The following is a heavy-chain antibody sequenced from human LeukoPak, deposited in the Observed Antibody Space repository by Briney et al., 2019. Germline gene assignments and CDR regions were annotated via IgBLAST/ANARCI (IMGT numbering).Heavy chain of an antibody. CDR1: GFTFSNAW. CDR2: IKSKTDGGTT. CDR3: TTDDFWSGNDY. V-gene: IGHV3-15*01. Sequence: PGGSLRLSCAASGFTFSNAWMSWVRQAPGKGLEWVGRIKSKTDGGTTDYAAPVKGRFTISRDDSKNTLYLQMNSLKTEDTAVYYYTTDDFWSGNDYWGQGTLVTVSS. J-gene: IGHJ4*02. D-gene: IGHD3-3*01.